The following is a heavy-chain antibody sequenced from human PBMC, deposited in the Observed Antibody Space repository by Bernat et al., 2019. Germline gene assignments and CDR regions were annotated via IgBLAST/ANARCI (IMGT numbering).Heavy chain of an antibody. J-gene: IGHJ3*02. D-gene: IGHD2-15*01. CDR1: GFTFSSHG. Sequence: QVQLVVSGGGVVQPGESLRLSCAASGFTFSSHGMHWVRQAPGKGLEWVAFIRYDGSNTYYADFVKGRFTISRDNSKNTLYLQMNSLRAEDTALYCCANGGYCNGGSCYFSAFDIWGQGTMVTVSS. CDR2: IRYDGSNT. V-gene: IGHV3-30*02. CDR3: ANGGYCNGGSCYFSAFDI.